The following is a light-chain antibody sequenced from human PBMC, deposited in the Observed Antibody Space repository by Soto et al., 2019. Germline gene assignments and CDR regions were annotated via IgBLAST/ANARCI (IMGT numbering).Light chain of an antibody. CDR2: DVS. J-gene: IGLJ1*01. CDR3: CSYAGSYTFYA. V-gene: IGLV2-11*01. Sequence: QSALTQPRSVSGSPGQSVTISCNGTSSDVGGYNYVSWYQQHPGKAPKLMIYDVSKRPSGVPDRFSGSKSGNTASLTISGLQAEDEADYYCCSYAGSYTFYAFGTGTKVTVL. CDR1: SSDVGGYNY.